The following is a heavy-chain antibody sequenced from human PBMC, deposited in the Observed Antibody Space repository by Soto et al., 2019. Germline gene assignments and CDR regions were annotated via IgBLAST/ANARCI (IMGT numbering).Heavy chain of an antibody. V-gene: IGHV1-69*06. D-gene: IGHD5-18*01. J-gene: IGHJ4*02. CDR3: ATLAGTAMVKIDY. CDR1: GGTFSSYA. CDR2: GIPIIGTA. Sequence: QVQLVQSGAEVKKPGSSVTVSCKASGGTFSSYAISWVRQAPGQGLAWMGGGIPIIGTANDAQKCQGRVSITADKSTSTAYMELSSLRSEDTAVYYCATLAGTAMVKIDYWGQGTQVTVSS.